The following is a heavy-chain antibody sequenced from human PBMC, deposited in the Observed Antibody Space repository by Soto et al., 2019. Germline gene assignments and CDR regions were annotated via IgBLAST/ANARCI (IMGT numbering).Heavy chain of an antibody. CDR3: VKGGASYTSCWYAN. CDR1: GFTFSNYA. V-gene: IGHV3-23*01. Sequence: PGGSLRLSCAASGFTFSNYAMSWVRQAPGKGLEWVSAISSSGDSPYYADSVKGRLTVSRDNSKNTLYLQMNSLRDEDTALYHCVKGGASYTSCWYANWGQGILVTVSS. CDR2: ISSSGDSP. J-gene: IGHJ4*02. D-gene: IGHD6-13*01.